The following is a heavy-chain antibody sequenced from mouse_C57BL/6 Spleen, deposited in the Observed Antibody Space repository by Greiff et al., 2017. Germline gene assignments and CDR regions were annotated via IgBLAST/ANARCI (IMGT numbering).Heavy chain of an antibody. D-gene: IGHD2-4*01. V-gene: IGHV5-16*01. CDR1: GFTFSDYY. CDR3: ARLYYDYEYYAMDY. Sequence: EVKVVESEGGLVQPGSSMKLSCTASGFTFSDYYMAWVRQVPDKGLEWVATINYVGSSTYYLHSLKSRFIISGDNAKNILYLQISSLKSEDTATYYCARLYYDYEYYAMDYWGQGTSVTVSS. CDR2: INYVGSST. J-gene: IGHJ4*01.